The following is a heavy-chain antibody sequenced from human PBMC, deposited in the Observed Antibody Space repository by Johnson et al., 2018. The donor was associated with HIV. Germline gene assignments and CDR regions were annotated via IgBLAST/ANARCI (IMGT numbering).Heavy chain of an antibody. Sequence: QVQLVESGGGLVQPGGSLRLSCAASGFTFSDYYMSWIRQAPGKGLEWVSYISSRGSTIYYADDVKGRVTISRDNAKNSLYLQMNSLRAEDTAVYYCARACRDGYTCDAFDIWGQGTMVTVSS. J-gene: IGHJ3*02. CDR1: GFTFSDYY. CDR2: ISSRGSTI. V-gene: IGHV3-11*04. D-gene: IGHD5-24*01. CDR3: ARACRDGYTCDAFDI.